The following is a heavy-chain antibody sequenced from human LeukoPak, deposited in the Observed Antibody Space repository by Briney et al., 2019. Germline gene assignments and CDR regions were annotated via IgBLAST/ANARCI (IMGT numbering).Heavy chain of an antibody. CDR3: AKDGRVYSGYAHFDY. Sequence: GGSLRLSCAASGFTFDDYAMHWVRQAPGKGLEWVSLISGDGDSTYYADSVKGRFTISRDNSKNSLYLQMNSLRTEDTALYYCAKDGRVYSGYAHFDYWGQGTLVTVSS. J-gene: IGHJ4*02. D-gene: IGHD5-12*01. CDR2: ISGDGDST. V-gene: IGHV3-43*02. CDR1: GFTFDDYA.